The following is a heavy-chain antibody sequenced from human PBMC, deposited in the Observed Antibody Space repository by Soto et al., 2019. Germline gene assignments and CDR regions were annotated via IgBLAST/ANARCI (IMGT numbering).Heavy chain of an antibody. D-gene: IGHD3-10*01. CDR2: INAGNGNT. CDR3: ARDVKIELWFGPYGMDV. Sequence: ASVKVSCKASGYTFTSYAMHWVRQAPGQRLEWMGWINAGNGNTKYSQKFQGRVTITRDTSASTAYMELSSLRSEDTAVYYCARDVKIELWFGPYGMDVWGQGTTVTVSS. V-gene: IGHV1-3*01. J-gene: IGHJ6*02. CDR1: GYTFTSYA.